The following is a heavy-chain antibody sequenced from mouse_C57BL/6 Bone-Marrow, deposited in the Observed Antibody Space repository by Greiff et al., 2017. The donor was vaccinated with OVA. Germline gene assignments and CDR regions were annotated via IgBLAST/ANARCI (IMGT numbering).Heavy chain of an antibody. CDR3: ARSPHDYYGSSYEFAY. CDR1: GFTFTDYY. J-gene: IGHJ3*01. Sequence: DVQLQESGGGLVQPGGSLSLSCAASGFTFTDYYMSWVRQPPGKALEWLGFIRNKANGYTTEYSASVKGRFTISRDNSQSILYLQMNALRAEDSATYYCARSPHDYYGSSYEFAYWGQGTLVTVSA. CDR2: IRNKANGYTT. D-gene: IGHD1-1*01. V-gene: IGHV7-3*01.